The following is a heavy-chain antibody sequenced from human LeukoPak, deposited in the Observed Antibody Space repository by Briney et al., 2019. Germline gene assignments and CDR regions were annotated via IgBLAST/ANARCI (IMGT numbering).Heavy chain of an antibody. CDR3: ARALDYYDSSGYHPQYYFVY. D-gene: IGHD3-22*01. Sequence: AETLSLTCTVSGGSISSYYWSWIRQPPGKGLEWIGYIYYSGSTNYNPSLKSRVTISVDTSKNQFSLKLSSVTAADTAVYYCARALDYYDSSGYHPQYYFVYWGQGTLVTVSS. CDR2: IYYSGST. V-gene: IGHV4-59*01. J-gene: IGHJ4*02. CDR1: GGSISSYY.